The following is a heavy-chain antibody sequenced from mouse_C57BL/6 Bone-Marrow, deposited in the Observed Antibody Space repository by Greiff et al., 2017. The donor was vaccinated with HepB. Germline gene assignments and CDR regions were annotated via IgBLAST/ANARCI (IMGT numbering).Heavy chain of an antibody. CDR2: ISSGSSTI. J-gene: IGHJ2*01. Sequence: DVMLVESGGGLVKPGGSLKLSCAASGFTFSDYGMHWVRQAPEKGLEWVAYISSGSSTIYYADTVKGRFTISRENAKNTLFLQMTSLRSEDTAMYYCARERYFDYWGQGTTLTVSS. CDR1: GFTFSDYG. V-gene: IGHV5-17*01. CDR3: ARERYFDY.